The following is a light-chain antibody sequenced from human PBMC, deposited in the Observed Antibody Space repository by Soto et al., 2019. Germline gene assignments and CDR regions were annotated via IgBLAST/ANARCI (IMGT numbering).Light chain of an antibody. CDR3: QQYTNTNNPWM. Sequence: DIQMTQSPSTLSASVGDRVTITCRASQSISSWLAWYQQRPGTAPNLLIYDASTLQSGVASRFSGSGSGTEFTLIISGLQPDDSATYYCQQYTNTNNPWMFGQGTKVDIK. J-gene: IGKJ1*01. CDR1: QSISSW. CDR2: DAS. V-gene: IGKV1-5*01.